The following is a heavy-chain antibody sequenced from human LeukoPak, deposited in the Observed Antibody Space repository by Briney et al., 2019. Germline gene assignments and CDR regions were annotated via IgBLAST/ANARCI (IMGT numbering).Heavy chain of an antibody. CDR3: GRISLWGQY. Sequence: SETLSLTCTVSGGSINNTLFYWGWIRQPPGKGLEWIGTVYYDGINYSSPSLKSRVATSVDTSKNQFSLRLSSVTAADTAAYYWGRISLWGQYWGRGILVTVSS. D-gene: IGHD3-16*01. J-gene: IGHJ4*02. CDR2: VYYDGIN. CDR1: GGSINNTLFY. V-gene: IGHV4-39*07.